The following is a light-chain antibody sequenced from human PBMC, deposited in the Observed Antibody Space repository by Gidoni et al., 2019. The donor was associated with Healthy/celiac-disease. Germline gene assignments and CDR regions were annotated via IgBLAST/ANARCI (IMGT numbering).Light chain of an antibody. Sequence: DIQMTPSPSSLSASVGDRVIITCRASQSISSYLNWYQQKPGKAPKLLIYAASSLQSGVPSRFSGSGSGTDFTLTINSLQPEDFATYYCQQSYSTPYTFGQGTKLEIK. J-gene: IGKJ2*01. CDR3: QQSYSTPYT. V-gene: IGKV1-39*01. CDR2: AAS. CDR1: QSISSY.